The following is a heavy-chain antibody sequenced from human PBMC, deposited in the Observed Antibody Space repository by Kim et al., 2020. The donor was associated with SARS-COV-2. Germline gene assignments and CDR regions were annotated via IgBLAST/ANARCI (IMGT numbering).Heavy chain of an antibody. V-gene: IGHV1-46*01. D-gene: IGHD5-18*01. Sequence: AQKFQGRVTMTRDTSTSTVYMELSSLRSEDTAVYYCARVWDTAMAIIFDYWGQGTLVTVSS. J-gene: IGHJ4*02. CDR3: ARVWDTAMAIIFDY.